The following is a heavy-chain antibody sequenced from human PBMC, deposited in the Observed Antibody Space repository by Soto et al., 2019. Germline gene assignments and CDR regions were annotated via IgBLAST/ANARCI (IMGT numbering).Heavy chain of an antibody. CDR2: INSDGSRT. Sequence: EVQLVESGGGLVQPGGSLRISCAASGFTFSTYWMHWVRQVPGKGLVWVSRINSDGSRTNYGDSVRGRFTTSRVNAKNTLYLEMNSLRAEDTAVYFCARIGTGYYYMDVWGKGTTVTVSS. V-gene: IGHV3-74*01. J-gene: IGHJ6*03. D-gene: IGHD1-1*01. CDR1: GFTFSTYW. CDR3: ARIGTGYYYMDV.